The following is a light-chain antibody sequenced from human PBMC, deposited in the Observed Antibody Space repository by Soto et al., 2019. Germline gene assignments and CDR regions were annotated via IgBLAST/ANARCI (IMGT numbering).Light chain of an antibody. Sequence: AIRMTQSPSSLSASTGDRVTITCRASQGISSYFAWYQQKPGKAPKLLIYAASTLQSGVQSRFSGSGSGTDFTLTIRRRQADDVATYYCQQYYSYPPTFGQGTKVEIK. CDR2: AAS. J-gene: IGKJ1*01. V-gene: IGKV1-8*01. CDR1: QGISSY. CDR3: QQYYSYPPT.